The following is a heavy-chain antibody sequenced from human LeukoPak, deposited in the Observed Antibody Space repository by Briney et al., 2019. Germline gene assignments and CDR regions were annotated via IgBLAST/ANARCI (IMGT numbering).Heavy chain of an antibody. J-gene: IGHJ4*02. CDR1: GFSFINYG. CDR3: AKASGRSAYGLDY. D-gene: IGHD3-16*01. CDR2: IRHDGIQK. Sequence: GGSLRLSCAASGFSFINYGMHWVRQAPDRGLEWVAFIRHDGIQKYYADSVKGRFTISRDDSESTVYLQMHSLKPDDTAAYFCAKASGRSAYGLDYWGQGTLVTV. V-gene: IGHV3-30*02.